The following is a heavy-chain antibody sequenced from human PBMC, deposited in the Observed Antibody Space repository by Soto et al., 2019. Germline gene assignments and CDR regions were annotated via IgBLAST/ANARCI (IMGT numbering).Heavy chain of an antibody. V-gene: IGHV4-59*01. J-gene: IGHJ4*02. CDR1: GGSISSYY. D-gene: IGHD4-17*01. Sequence: SETLSLTCTVSGGSISSYYWSWIRQPPGKGLEWIGYIYYSGSTNYNPSLKSRVTISVDTSKNQFSLKLSSVTAADTAVYYCARGGYGDYQVDYWGQGTLVTVS. CDR3: ARGGYGDYQVDY. CDR2: IYYSGST.